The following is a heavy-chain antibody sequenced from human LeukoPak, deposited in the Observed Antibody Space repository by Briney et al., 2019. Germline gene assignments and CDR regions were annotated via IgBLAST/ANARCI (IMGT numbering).Heavy chain of an antibody. CDR3: ARCAGYYDSSGSYPDAFDI. V-gene: IGHV4-31*03. Sequence: SETLSLTCTVSGGSISSSSYYWSWIRQHPGKGLEWIGYIYYSGSTYYNPSLKSRVTISVDTSKNQFSLKLSSVTAADTAVYYCARCAGYYDSSGSYPDAFDIWGQGTMVTVSS. CDR2: IYYSGST. CDR1: GGSISSSSYY. J-gene: IGHJ3*02. D-gene: IGHD3-22*01.